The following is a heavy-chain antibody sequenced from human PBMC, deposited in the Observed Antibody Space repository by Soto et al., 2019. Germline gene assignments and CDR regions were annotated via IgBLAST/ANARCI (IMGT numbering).Heavy chain of an antibody. CDR1: GFTFSGSA. D-gene: IGHD4-4*01. J-gene: IGHJ6*02. CDR2: IRSKANSYPT. V-gene: IGHV3-73*01. Sequence: GGSLRLSCAASGFTFSGSAMHWVRQASGKGLEWVGRIRSKANSYPTAYAASGKGRFTISRDDSKNTAYLQMNSLKTEDTAVYYCTTSTADYDYSYYYGMDVWGQGTTVTVSS. CDR3: TTSTADYDYSYYYGMDV.